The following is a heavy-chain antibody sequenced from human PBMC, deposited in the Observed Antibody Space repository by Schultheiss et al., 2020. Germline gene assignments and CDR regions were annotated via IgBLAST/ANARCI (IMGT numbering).Heavy chain of an antibody. V-gene: IGHV2-5*02. Sequence: SGPTLVKPTQTLTLTCTFSGFSLSTSGVGVGWIRQPPGKALEWLALIYWDDDKRYSPSLRSRLTITKATSKNQVVLTLTSMDPVDTATYYCARTYGDYPRLNGMDVWGQGTTVTVSS. CDR1: GFSLSTSGVG. CDR2: IYWDDDK. J-gene: IGHJ6*02. CDR3: ARTYGDYPRLNGMDV. D-gene: IGHD4-17*01.